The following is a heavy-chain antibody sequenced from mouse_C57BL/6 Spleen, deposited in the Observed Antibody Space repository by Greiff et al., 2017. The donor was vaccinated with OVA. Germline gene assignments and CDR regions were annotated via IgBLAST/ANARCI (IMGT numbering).Heavy chain of an antibody. Sequence: QVQLQQSGAELVRPGASVTLSCKASGYTFTDYEMHWVKQTPVHGLEWIGAIDPETGGTAYNQKFKGKAILTADKSSSTAYRELRSLTSEDSAVYYGTRRYGNYGWYVDVWGTGTTVTVSS. CDR1: GYTFTDYE. CDR3: TRRYGNYGWYVDV. J-gene: IGHJ1*03. CDR2: IDPETGGT. D-gene: IGHD2-10*02. V-gene: IGHV1-15*01.